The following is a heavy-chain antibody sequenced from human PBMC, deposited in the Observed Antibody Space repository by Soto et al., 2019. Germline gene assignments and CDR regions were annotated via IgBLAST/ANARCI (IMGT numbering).Heavy chain of an antibody. CDR1: GFSVSSNY. D-gene: IGHD3-22*01. Sequence: EVRLVESGGAWIQPGGSLRLSCAASGFSVSSNYMSWVRQAPGKGLEWVSVIYTSGDSHLADSVKGRFSISRDKSKNTVYLQMNSLRPEDTAVYYCAREQNYYYDTTGYYMGLFDQWGQGTLVTVSS. CDR2: IYTSGDS. J-gene: IGHJ4*02. V-gene: IGHV3-53*01. CDR3: AREQNYYYDTTGYYMGLFDQ.